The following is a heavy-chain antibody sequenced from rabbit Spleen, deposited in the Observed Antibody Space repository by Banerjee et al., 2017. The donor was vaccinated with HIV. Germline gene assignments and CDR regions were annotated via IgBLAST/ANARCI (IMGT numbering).Heavy chain of an antibody. CDR2: IDIGSSGST. CDR1: GFSFSSSYY. J-gene: IGHJ6*01. Sequence: QEQLVESGGGLVKPEGSLKLSCTASGFSFSSSYYMCWVRQAPGKGLEWIGCIDIGSSGSTYYARWAKGRFTISKTSSTTVTLQMTSLTAADTATYFCARDRLTYAYGMDLWGPGTLVTVS. CDR3: ARDRLTYAYGMDL. D-gene: IGHD3-1*01. V-gene: IGHV1S45*01.